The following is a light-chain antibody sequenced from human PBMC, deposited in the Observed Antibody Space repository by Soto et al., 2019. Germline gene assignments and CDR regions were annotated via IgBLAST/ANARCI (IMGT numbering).Light chain of an antibody. CDR1: QSVSSN. Sequence: EIVMTQSPATLSVSPGERATLSCRASQSVSSNLAWYQQKPGQAPRLLIYGASARATGIPARFSGSGSGTEFTLTISSLQSGDFAVYYCRQYNNWPPMAFGQGTKVEIK. CDR2: GAS. V-gene: IGKV3-15*01. CDR3: RQYNNWPPMA. J-gene: IGKJ1*01.